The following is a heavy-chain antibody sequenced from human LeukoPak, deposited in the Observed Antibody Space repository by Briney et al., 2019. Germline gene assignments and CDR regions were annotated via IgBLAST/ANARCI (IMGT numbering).Heavy chain of an antibody. Sequence: ASVTVSCKASGYTFTGYYMHWVRQAPGRGLEWMGRINPNSGATNYAQKFQGRVTMTRDTSISTAYMELSRLRSDDTAVYYCARDIAAPYYNFWSDYGMTSGAKGPRSPSP. CDR1: GYTFTGYY. V-gene: IGHV1-2*06. CDR2: INPNSGAT. J-gene: IGHJ6*02. D-gene: IGHD3-3*01. CDR3: ARDIAAPYYNFWSDYGMTS.